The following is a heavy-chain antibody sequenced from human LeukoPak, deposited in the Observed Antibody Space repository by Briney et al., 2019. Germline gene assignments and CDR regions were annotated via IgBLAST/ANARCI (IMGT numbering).Heavy chain of an antibody. D-gene: IGHD1-1*01. Sequence: ASVKVSCKASGYTFIYSYMHWVRQAPGQGLEWLGWINPNSGGTNYAQRFRGRVTMTRDTSISTVYMDLSRLTSDDTAVYYCARPHGVDGTDVFQRWGQGTLVTVSS. CDR2: INPNSGGT. V-gene: IGHV1-2*02. CDR1: GYTFIYSY. CDR3: ARPHGVDGTDVFQR. J-gene: IGHJ1*01.